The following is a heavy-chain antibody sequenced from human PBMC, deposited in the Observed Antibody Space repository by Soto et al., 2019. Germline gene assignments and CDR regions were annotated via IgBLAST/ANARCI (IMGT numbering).Heavy chain of an antibody. Sequence: ASVKVSCKASGYTFTGYYMHWVRQAPGQGLEWMGWINPNSGGTNYAQKFQGRATMTRDTSISTAYMELSRLRSDDTAVYYCARSEDCSSTSCPSGMDVWGQGTTVTVSS. D-gene: IGHD2-2*01. V-gene: IGHV1-2*02. CDR2: INPNSGGT. CDR1: GYTFTGYY. CDR3: ARSEDCSSTSCPSGMDV. J-gene: IGHJ6*02.